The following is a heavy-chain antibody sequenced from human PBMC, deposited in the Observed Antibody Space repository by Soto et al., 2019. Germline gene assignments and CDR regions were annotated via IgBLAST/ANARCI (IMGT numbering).Heavy chain of an antibody. D-gene: IGHD4-4*01. CDR3: VRGGSNYAS. J-gene: IGHJ5*02. V-gene: IGHV3-7*01. CDR1: GFTFSDSW. CDR2: IKPDESEK. Sequence: ESGGGLVQPGGSLRLSCTASGFTFSDSWMTWVRQAQGKGLEWVARIKPDESEKKYADSVKGRFSISRDNAKNSMYLQMDSLRGEDTAVYYCVRGGSNYASWGQGTLVTVSS.